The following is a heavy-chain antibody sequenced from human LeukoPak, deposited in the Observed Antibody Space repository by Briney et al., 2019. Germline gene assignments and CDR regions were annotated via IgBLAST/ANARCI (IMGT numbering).Heavy chain of an antibody. CDR1: GFTFNNYW. V-gene: IGHV3-7*01. J-gene: IGHJ4*02. CDR2: INQDGSEK. CDR3: ARAGSL. Sequence: PGGSLRLSCAASGFTFNNYWMTWVRQAPGKGLEWVANINQDGSEKYYVDSLKGRFTISRDNAKNSLYLQMNSLRVEDTAVYYCARAGSLGGQGTLVTVSS.